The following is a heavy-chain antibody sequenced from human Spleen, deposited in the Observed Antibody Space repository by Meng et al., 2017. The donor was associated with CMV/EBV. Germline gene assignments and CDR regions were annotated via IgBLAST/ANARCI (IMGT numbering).Heavy chain of an antibody. CDR2: IKQDGSEK. V-gene: IGHV3-7*03. CDR1: GFTFSSYW. Sequence: GGSLRLSCAASGFTFSSYWMSWVRQAPGKGLEWVANIKQDGSEKYYVDSVKGRFTISRDNAKNSLYLQMNSLRAEDTAVFYCAKQIAVRGVHLFYFDYWSQGTLVTVSS. J-gene: IGHJ4*02. CDR3: AKQIAVRGVHLFYFDY. D-gene: IGHD3-10*01.